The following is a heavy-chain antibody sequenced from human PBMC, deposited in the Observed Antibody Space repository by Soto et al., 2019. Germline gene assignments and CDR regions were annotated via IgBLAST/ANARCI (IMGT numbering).Heavy chain of an antibody. CDR1: SGSITSSTYY. D-gene: IGHD4-17*01. Sequence: QLQLQESGPGLVKPSETLSLTCTVSSGSITSSTYYWGWIRQPPGKGLEWIGNIYSSGSTYYNPSHRGRVTISLDTPMTQLSLKLTSVTAEDTAVYYCGNQAYGCNGYYFASWGQGTLVTVPA. CDR3: GNQAYGCNGYYFAS. J-gene: IGHJ4*02. CDR2: IYSSGST. V-gene: IGHV4-39*01.